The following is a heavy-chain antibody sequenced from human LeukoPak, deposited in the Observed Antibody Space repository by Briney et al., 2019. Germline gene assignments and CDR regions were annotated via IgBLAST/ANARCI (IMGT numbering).Heavy chain of an antibody. D-gene: IGHD5-12*01. J-gene: IGHJ4*02. CDR2: ISSSGSTI. CDR3: ARDSPGQWLRTLGLDY. V-gene: IGHV3-48*04. Sequence: GGSLRLSCAASGFSFSSYSMNWVRQAPGKGLEWVSYISSSGSTIYYADSVKGRFTISRDNAKNSLYLQMNSLRAEDTAVYYCARDSPGQWLRTLGLDYWGQGTLVTVSS. CDR1: GFSFSSYS.